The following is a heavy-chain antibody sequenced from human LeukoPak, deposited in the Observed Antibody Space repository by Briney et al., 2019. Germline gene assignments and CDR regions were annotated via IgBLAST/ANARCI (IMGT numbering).Heavy chain of an antibody. CDR1: GFTFSTYA. V-gene: IGHV3-23*01. D-gene: IGHD2-2*01. CDR2: ISGSGGST. CDR3: AKEGCSSTSCDTFDI. J-gene: IGHJ3*02. Sequence: PGGSLRLSCAASGFTFSTYAMTWVRQAPGKGLEWVSAISGSGGSTYYADSVKGRFTISRDNSKNTLYLQMNSLRAEDTAVYYCAKEGCSSTSCDTFDIWGQGTMVTVSS.